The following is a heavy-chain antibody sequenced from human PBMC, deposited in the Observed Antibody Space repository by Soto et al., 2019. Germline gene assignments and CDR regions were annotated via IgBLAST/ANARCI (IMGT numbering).Heavy chain of an antibody. Sequence: PGGSLRLSCAASGFPFSSYGMHWVRQAPGKGLEWVAVISYDGSNKYYADSVKGRFTISRDNSKNTLYLQMNSLRAEDTAVYYCAKDRRSGSYYQYYFDYWGQGTLVTVSS. J-gene: IGHJ4*02. CDR1: GFPFSSYG. V-gene: IGHV3-30*18. D-gene: IGHD1-26*01. CDR2: ISYDGSNK. CDR3: AKDRRSGSYYQYYFDY.